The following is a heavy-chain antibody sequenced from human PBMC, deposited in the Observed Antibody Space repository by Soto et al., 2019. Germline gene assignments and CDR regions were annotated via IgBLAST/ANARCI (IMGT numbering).Heavy chain of an antibody. CDR2: IVPIRRTA. CDR1: GGPFSSYR. CDR3: VRDSGAKLSSS. J-gene: IGHJ4*02. V-gene: IGHV1-69*13. D-gene: IGHD6-13*01. Sequence: SVKVSCKASGGPFSSYRINWVRQAPGQGLEWVGGIVPIRRTADYAQTFQGRVIITADESARTSYMELRSMRSQDKAVYYCVRDSGAKLSSSWGQGTLVTVSS.